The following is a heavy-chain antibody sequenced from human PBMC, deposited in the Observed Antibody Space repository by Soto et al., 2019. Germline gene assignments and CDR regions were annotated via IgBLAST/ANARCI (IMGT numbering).Heavy chain of an antibody. CDR2: VIPTLATA. CDR3: ATDYREIDDSDI. J-gene: IGHJ3*02. Sequence: QVQLVQSGAEVKKPGSSVKVSCKTSGGPFNNHAINWVRQDPGQGLEWVGLVIPTLATANYAQKFQGRVTMTEDEVTNKAYKELSSLRSDYTGVYHCATDYREIDDSDIWGQGTMVTVSS. V-gene: IGHV1-69*01. D-gene: IGHD4-17*01. CDR1: GGPFNNHA.